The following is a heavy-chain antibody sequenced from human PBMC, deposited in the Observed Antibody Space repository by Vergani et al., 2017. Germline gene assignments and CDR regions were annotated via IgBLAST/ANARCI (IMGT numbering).Heavy chain of an antibody. V-gene: IGHV1-2*02. J-gene: IGHJ3*02. Sequence: QVQLVQSGAEVKKPGASVKVSCKASGYTFTGYYMHWVRQAPGQGLEWMGWINPNSGGTNYAQKLQGRVTMTRDTSISTAYMELSRLRSDDTAVYYCARVLYCSGGSCYFDAFDIWGQGTMVTVSS. CDR1: GYTFTGYY. CDR2: INPNSGGT. CDR3: ARVLYCSGGSCYFDAFDI. D-gene: IGHD2-15*01.